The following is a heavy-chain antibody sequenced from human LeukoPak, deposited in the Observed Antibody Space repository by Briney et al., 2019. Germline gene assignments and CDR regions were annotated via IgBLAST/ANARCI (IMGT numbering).Heavy chain of an antibody. CDR3: ATGTGRGVVILGYFQH. D-gene: IGHD3-3*01. CDR1: GYTFTSYY. CDR2: INPSAGTT. J-gene: IGHJ1*01. V-gene: IGHV1-46*01. Sequence: GASVKVSCKASGYTFTSYYIHWVRQAPGQGLEWMGIINPSAGTTNYAQKFQDRVTMTGDTSTSTVYMELSSLRSEDTAVYYCATGTGRGVVILGYFQHWGQGTLVTVSS.